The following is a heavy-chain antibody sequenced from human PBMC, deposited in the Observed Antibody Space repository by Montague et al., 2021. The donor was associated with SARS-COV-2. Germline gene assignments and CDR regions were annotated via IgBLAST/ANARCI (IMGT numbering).Heavy chain of an antibody. Sequence: SETLSLTCTISGGSMRRYYWTWIRQLPGKGLEWIGSIYYSGSTYYNPSLKSRVTISVDTSKNQFSLKLSSVTAADTAVYYCARLHCSSTSCYYLFFAETSHFDYWGQGTLVTVSS. CDR3: ARLHCSSTSCYYLFFAETSHFDY. V-gene: IGHV4-59*05. CDR1: GGSMRRYY. D-gene: IGHD2-2*01. CDR2: IYYSGST. J-gene: IGHJ4*02.